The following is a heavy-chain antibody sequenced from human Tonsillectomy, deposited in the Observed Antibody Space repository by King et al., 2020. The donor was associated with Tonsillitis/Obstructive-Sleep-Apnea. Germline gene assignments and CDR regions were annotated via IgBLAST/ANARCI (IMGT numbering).Heavy chain of an antibody. CDR3: ARVPFHDYGMDV. CDR2: IYSGGST. CDR1: GFTVSSNY. V-gene: IGHV3-53*01. Sequence: VQLVESGGGLIQPGGSLRLSCAASGFTVSSNYMSWVRQAPGKGLEWVSVIYSGGSTYYADSVKGRFTISRDNSKNTLYLQMNSLRAEDTVVYYCARVPFHDYGMDVWGQGTTVTVSS. J-gene: IGHJ6*02.